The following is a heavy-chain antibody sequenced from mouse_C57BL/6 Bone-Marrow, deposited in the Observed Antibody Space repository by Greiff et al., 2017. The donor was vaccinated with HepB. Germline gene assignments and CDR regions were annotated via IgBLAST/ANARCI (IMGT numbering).Heavy chain of an antibody. CDR3: ARPITTVVPFAY. D-gene: IGHD1-1*01. CDR1: GFSLTSYG. CDR2: IWSGGST. J-gene: IGHJ3*01. Sequence: QVQLQQSGPGLVQPSQSLSITCTVSGFSLTSYGVHWVRQSPGKGLEWLGVIWSGGSTDYNAAFISRLSISKDNSKSQVFFKMNSLQADDTAIYYCARPITTVVPFAYWGQGTLVTVSA. V-gene: IGHV2-2*01.